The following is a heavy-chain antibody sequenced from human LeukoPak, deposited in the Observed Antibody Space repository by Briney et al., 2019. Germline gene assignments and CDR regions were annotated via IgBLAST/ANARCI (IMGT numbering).Heavy chain of an antibody. D-gene: IGHD6-13*01. Sequence: GGSLRLSCAASGFTVSSNYMNWVRQAPGKGLEGVSVIYSGGSTYYADSVKGRFTISRDNSKNTLYLQMNSLRAEDTAVYYCARGPLYSSSVYYFDYWGQGTLVTVSS. CDR3: ARGPLYSSSVYYFDY. CDR1: GFTVSSNY. J-gene: IGHJ4*02. CDR2: IYSGGST. V-gene: IGHV3-53*01.